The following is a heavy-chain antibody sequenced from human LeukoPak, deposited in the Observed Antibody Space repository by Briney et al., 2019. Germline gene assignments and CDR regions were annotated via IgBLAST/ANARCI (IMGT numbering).Heavy chain of an antibody. Sequence: SGTLSLTCAVSGGSISSSNWWTWVRQSPGKGLEWIGEISSHSGSANYNPSLMRRVTISVDKSKNQFSLRLSSVTAADTAVYYCAKIYCSDITCYLDFWGQGTLVTVSS. CDR3: AKIYCSDITCYLDF. J-gene: IGHJ4*02. V-gene: IGHV4-4*02. CDR2: ISSHSGSA. D-gene: IGHD2-15*01. CDR1: GGSISSSNW.